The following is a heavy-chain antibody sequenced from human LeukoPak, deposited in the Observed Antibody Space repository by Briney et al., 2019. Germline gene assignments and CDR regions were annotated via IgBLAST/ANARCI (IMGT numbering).Heavy chain of an antibody. CDR2: IYYSGST. J-gene: IGHJ4*02. CDR1: GGSISSYY. D-gene: IGHD3-10*01. CDR3: ARGTSPVRYFDY. Sequence: SETLSLTCTVSGGSISSYYWSWIRQPPGKGLEWIGYIYYSGSTNYNPSLKSRVTISVDTSKNQFSLKLSSVTAADTAVYYCARGTSPVRYFDYWGQGTLVTVSS. V-gene: IGHV4-59*01.